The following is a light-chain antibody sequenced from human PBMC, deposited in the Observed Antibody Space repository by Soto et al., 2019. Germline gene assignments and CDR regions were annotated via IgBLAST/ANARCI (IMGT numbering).Light chain of an antibody. Sequence: QAVVTQPPSASATPGQRVTIACSGSSSNIGSNHVNWYRHLPGAAPKLLIYRSDQRPSGVPDRFSGSKSGTSASLAISGRQSGDEADYYCAAWDDSRYGVVFGGGTKVTVL. CDR1: SSNIGSNH. V-gene: IGLV1-44*01. J-gene: IGLJ2*01. CDR2: RSD. CDR3: AAWDDSRYGVV.